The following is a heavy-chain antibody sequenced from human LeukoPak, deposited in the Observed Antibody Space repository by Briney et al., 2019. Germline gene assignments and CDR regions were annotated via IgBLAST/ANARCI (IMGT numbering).Heavy chain of an antibody. CDR1: GGSISSSYY. J-gene: IGHJ2*01. Sequence: SETLSLTCTVSGGSISSSYYWGWIRQPPGKGLEWIGNSDYSGGTYYNPSLQSQVTISVDTSKNQFSLKLSSVTAADTAVYYCARHPRIAAAAYWYFDLWGRGTLVTVSS. V-gene: IGHV4-39*01. CDR3: ARHPRIAAAAYWYFDL. CDR2: SDYSGGT. D-gene: IGHD6-13*01.